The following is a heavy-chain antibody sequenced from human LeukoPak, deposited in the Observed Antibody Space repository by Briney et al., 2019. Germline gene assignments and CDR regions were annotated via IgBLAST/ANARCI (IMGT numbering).Heavy chain of an antibody. CDR1: GFSLSDHE. Sequence: GGSLRLSCAASGFSLSDHEMNWVRQAPGKGLEWISHISRHGDTIYYADSVTGRFTISRDSAKNSLLLQMNSLRAEDTAVYYCAKDSKIPQQPLDYWGQGTLVTVSS. CDR2: ISRHGDTI. V-gene: IGHV3-48*03. CDR3: AKDSKIPQQPLDY. J-gene: IGHJ4*02. D-gene: IGHD6-13*01.